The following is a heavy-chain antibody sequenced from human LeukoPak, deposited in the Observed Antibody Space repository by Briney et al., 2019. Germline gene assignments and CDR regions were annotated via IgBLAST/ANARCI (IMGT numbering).Heavy chain of an antibody. CDR2: INSDGSST. V-gene: IGHV3-74*01. CDR3: ARVYCSSTSCYKNWFDP. CDR1: GFTFSSYW. Sequence: PGGSLRLSCAASGFTFSSYWMHWVRQAPGKGLVWVSRINSDGSSTSYADSVQGRFTISRDNAKNTLYLQMNSLRAEDTAVYYCARVYCSSTSCYKNWFDPWGQGTLVTVSS. D-gene: IGHD2-2*02. J-gene: IGHJ5*02.